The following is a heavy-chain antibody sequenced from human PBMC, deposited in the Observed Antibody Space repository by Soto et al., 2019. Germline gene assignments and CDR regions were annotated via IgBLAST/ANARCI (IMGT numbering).Heavy chain of an antibody. Sequence: ASVKVSCKASGYTFTSYDINWLRQATGQGLEWMGWMNPNSGNTGYAQKFQGRVTMTRNTSISTAYMELSSLRSEDTAVYYCARDEEQLVPVYGMDVWGQGTTVTVSS. CDR1: GYTFTSYD. J-gene: IGHJ6*02. D-gene: IGHD6-13*01. CDR2: MNPNSGNT. V-gene: IGHV1-8*01. CDR3: ARDEEQLVPVYGMDV.